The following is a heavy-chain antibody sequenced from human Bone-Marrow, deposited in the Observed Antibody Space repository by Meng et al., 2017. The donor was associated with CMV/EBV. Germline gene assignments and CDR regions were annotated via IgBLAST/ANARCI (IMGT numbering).Heavy chain of an antibody. CDR1: GGAISDFF. Sequence: ETLSLTCTVSGGAISDFFWSWVRQAPGKGLEWVSAITDSGGDTYHADSVKGRFTISRDNSKNTLSLQMNSLRVEDTAVYYCAKGSAASRPYYFDYWGQGTLVTVSS. V-gene: IGHV3-23*01. J-gene: IGHJ4*02. CDR3: AKGSAASRPYYFDY. D-gene: IGHD2-15*01. CDR2: ITDSGGDT.